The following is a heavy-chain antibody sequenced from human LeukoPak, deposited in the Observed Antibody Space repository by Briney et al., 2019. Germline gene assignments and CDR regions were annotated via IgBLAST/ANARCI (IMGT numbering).Heavy chain of an antibody. CDR2: ISYDGSNK. D-gene: IGHD4-11*01. CDR3: ARTMTETVFFDY. J-gene: IGHJ4*02. Sequence: GRSLRLSCAASGFTFSSYGMHWVRQAPGKGLEWVAVISYDGSNKYYADSVKGRFTISRDNSKNTLYLQMNSLRAEDTAVYYCARTMTETVFFDYWGQGTLVTVSS. V-gene: IGHV3-30*03. CDR1: GFTFSSYG.